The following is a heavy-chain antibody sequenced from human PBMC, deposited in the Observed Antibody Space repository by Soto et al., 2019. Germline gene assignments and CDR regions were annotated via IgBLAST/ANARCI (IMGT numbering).Heavy chain of an antibody. V-gene: IGHV1-3*01. CDR2: INAGNGNT. CDR3: ARDRKGDAFDI. J-gene: IGHJ3*02. Sequence: ASVKVSCKASGYTFTSYAMHWVRQAPGQRLEWMGWINAGNGNTRYSQKFQGRVTITRDTSASTAYMELSSLRSEDTAVYYCARDRKGDAFDIWGQGTMVTVSS. CDR1: GYTFTSYA.